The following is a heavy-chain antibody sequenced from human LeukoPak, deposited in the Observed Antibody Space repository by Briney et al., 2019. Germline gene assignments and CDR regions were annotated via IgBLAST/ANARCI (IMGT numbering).Heavy chain of an antibody. CDR1: GGSISSGGYY. J-gene: IGHJ4*02. D-gene: IGHD3-22*01. CDR2: IYYSGST. Sequence: SETLSLTCTVSGGSISSGGYYWSWIRQHPGTGLEWIGYIYYSGSTYYNPSLKSRVTMSVDMSDNQFSLKLSSVTAADTAVYYCARGRRDSSGGTPFDYWGQGTLVTVSS. V-gene: IGHV4-31*03. CDR3: ARGRRDSSGGTPFDY.